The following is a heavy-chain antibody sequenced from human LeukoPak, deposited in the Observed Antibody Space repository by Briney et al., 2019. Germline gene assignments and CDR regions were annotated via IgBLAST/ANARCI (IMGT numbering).Heavy chain of an antibody. V-gene: IGHV3-30*02. CDR1: GLTFSSYG. CDR2: ICYVGSNK. J-gene: IGHJ1*01. CDR3: AKGGDSSGYYFPMGPEYFQH. D-gene: IGHD3-22*01. Sequence: GGSLRLSCAASGLTFSSYGMHWVRQAPGKGLEGVAFICYVGSNKYYADSVKGRFTISRDNSKNTLHLQMNSLRAEDTAVYYCAKGGDSSGYYFPMGPEYFQHWGQGTLVTVSS.